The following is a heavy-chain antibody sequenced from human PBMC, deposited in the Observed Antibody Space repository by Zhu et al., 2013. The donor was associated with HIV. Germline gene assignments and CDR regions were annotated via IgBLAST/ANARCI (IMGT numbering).Heavy chain of an antibody. D-gene: IGHD3-3*01. CDR3: VKIWPXPQPQVRLLEWSN. CDR1: GYDFDKYS. J-gene: IGHJ4*02. Sequence: IELLQSGAELREPGSSIRVSCKTSGYDFDKYSITWVRQAPGRGLEWVGWAGVSDGKMTYSQTQGRVTMTTDRSTKTAHMEVRNLKPEDTATYYCVKIWPXPQPQVRLLEWSNWGQGTHVTVSS. V-gene: IGHV1-18*01. CDR2: AGVSDGKM.